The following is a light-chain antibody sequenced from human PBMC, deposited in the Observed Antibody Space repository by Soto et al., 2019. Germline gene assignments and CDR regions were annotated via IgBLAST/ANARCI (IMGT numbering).Light chain of an antibody. V-gene: IGKV1-17*01. CDR1: QGIGDD. Sequence: DFQMTQSPSSLSASVGDRVTITCRASQGIGDDLGWYQQRPGEAPKRLIYGASILPSGVPSRFSGSGSGTEFTLTISRLQPEDFATYFCLEHNTYPFTFGGGTKVEIK. J-gene: IGKJ4*01. CDR3: LEHNTYPFT. CDR2: GAS.